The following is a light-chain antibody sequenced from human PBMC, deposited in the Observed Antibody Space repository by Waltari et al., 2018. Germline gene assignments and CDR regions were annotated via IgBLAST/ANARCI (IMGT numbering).Light chain of an antibody. J-gene: IGKJ4*01. CDR1: QSISHW. V-gene: IGKV1-5*03. Sequence: DIQMTQSPSTLSASVGDRVTITCRASQSISHWLAWYQQKPGKAPKLLISKASSLEKEVPSRFSGSGSVTEFTLTITNLQPDDFATFYCQRYDDYPPTFGGGTNVEIK. CDR2: KAS. CDR3: QRYDDYPPT.